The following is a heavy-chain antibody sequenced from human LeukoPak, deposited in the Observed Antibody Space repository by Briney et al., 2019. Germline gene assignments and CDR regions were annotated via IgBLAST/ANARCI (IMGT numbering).Heavy chain of an antibody. J-gene: IGHJ4*02. CDR2: SYSGGST. Sequence: GGSLRLSCAASGFTVSSNYMSWVRQAPGKGMGWVSVSYSGGSTYCADSVKGRFTISRDNSKNTLYLQMNSLRAEDTAVYYCASSDGSGSYSMGYFDYWGQGTLVTVSS. CDR1: GFTVSSNY. CDR3: ASSDGSGSYSMGYFDY. V-gene: IGHV3-53*01. D-gene: IGHD3-10*01.